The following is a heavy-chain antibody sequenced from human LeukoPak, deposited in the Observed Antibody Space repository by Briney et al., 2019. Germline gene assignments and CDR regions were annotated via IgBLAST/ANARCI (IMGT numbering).Heavy chain of an antibody. CDR1: GFTFSDYW. V-gene: IGHV3-7*01. CDR2: IKQDGSDK. D-gene: IGHD1-14*01. CDR3: ARGVRYTRFDY. J-gene: IGHJ4*02. Sequence: GGSLRLSCATSGFTFSDYWTNWVRQTPGKGLQWVANIKQDGSDKYYVDSVKGRFTISRDNAKNSLYLQMDSLRAEDTAVYYCARGVRYTRFDYWGQGTLVTVSS.